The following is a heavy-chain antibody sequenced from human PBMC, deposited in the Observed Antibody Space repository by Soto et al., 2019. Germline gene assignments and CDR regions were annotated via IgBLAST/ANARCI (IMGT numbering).Heavy chain of an antibody. CDR3: ARDKVFRYFDWWGQNWFAP. D-gene: IGHD3-9*01. CDR1: GYTFTSYG. V-gene: IGHV1-18*01. J-gene: IGHJ5*02. CDR2: ISAYNGNT. Sequence: QVQLVQSGAEVKKPGASVKVSCKASGYTFTSYGISWVRQAPGQGLEWMGWISAYNGNTNYAQKLQGRVTMTTDTPASTAYMELRGPGSDVTAVYCCARDKVFRYFDWWGQNWFAPRGEGALVTVSS.